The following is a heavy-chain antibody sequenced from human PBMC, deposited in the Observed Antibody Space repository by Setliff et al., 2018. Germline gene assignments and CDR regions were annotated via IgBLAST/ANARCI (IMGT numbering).Heavy chain of an antibody. Sequence: PGGSLRLSCAASGFTFSSYWMSWVRQAPGKGLEWVANIDQFGSQKYYVDSVKGRFTISRDDAQNSVYLQMSTLRAEDTAVYYCATFWSGYFDYWGQGSLVTVSS. V-gene: IGHV3-7*01. CDR1: GFTFSSYW. J-gene: IGHJ4*02. D-gene: IGHD3-3*01. CDR2: IDQFGSQK. CDR3: ATFWSGYFDY.